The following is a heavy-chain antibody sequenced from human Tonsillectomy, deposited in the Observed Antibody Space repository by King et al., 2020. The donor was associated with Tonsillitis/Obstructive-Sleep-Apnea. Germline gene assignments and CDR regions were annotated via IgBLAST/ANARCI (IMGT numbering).Heavy chain of an antibody. D-gene: IGHD3-10*01. CDR2: ISSSGSTI. Sequence: VQLVESGGGLVQPGGSLRLSCAASGFTFSSYEMNWVRQAPGKGLEWVSYISSSGSTIYYADSVKGRFTISRDKAKNSLYLQMNSLRAEDTAVYYCARDRYYGSGTFDYWGQGTLVTVSS. J-gene: IGHJ4*02. CDR1: GFTFSSYE. CDR3: ARDRYYGSGTFDY. V-gene: IGHV3-48*03.